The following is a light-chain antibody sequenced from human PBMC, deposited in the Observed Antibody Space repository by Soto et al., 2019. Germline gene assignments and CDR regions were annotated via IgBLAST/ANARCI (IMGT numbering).Light chain of an antibody. CDR3: QQQTNWTPA. CDR2: DAS. CDR1: PSVSRY. J-gene: IGKJ5*01. V-gene: IGKV3-11*01. Sequence: EIVRTQSPATLSLSPGERATLSCRASPSVSRYLAWYPKKPGQAPRLLIYDASNRATGIPARFSGSGSGTDFNLTISRLETEDFAVYYCQQQTNWTPAFGQGTRLEIK.